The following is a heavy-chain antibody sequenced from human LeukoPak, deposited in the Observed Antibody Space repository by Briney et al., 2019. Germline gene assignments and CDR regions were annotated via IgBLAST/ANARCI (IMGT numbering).Heavy chain of an antibody. J-gene: IGHJ4*02. CDR1: GFTFSDYY. CDR2: ISSSGSTI. CDR3: ARDNDYYDSSGYYDY. V-gene: IGHV3-11*01. Sequence: GGSLRLSCAASGFTFSDYYMSWLRQAPGKGLEWVSYISSSGSTIYYADSVKGRFTISRDNAKNSLYLQMNSLRAEDTAVYYCARDNDYYDSSGYYDYWGQGTLVTVSS. D-gene: IGHD3-22*01.